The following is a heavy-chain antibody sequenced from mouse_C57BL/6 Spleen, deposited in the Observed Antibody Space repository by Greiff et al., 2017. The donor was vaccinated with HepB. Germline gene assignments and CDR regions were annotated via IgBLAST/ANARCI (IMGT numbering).Heavy chain of an antibody. CDR1: GYTFTDYY. D-gene: IGHD2-5*01. CDR2: IYPGSGNT. Sequence: VKLVESGAELVRPGASVKLSCKASGYTFTDYYINWVKQRPGQGLEWIARIYPGSGNTYYNEKFKGKATLTAEKSSSTAYMQLSSLTSEDSAVYFCAINPIYSNYAAYWGQGTLVTVSA. CDR3: AINPIYSNYAAY. J-gene: IGHJ3*01. V-gene: IGHV1-76*01.